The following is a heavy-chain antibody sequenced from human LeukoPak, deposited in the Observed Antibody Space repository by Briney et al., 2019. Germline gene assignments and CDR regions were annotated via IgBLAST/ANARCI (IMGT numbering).Heavy chain of an antibody. J-gene: IGHJ5*02. Sequence: SVKVSCKASGGTFSSYAISWVRQAPGQGLEWMGGIIPIFGTANYAQKFQGRVTITADKSTSTAYMELSSLRSEDTAVYCCAGEGGYYYGSGSPSDPWGQGTLVTVSS. CDR1: GGTFSSYA. V-gene: IGHV1-69*06. CDR2: IIPIFGTA. CDR3: AGEGGYYYGSGSPSDP. D-gene: IGHD3-10*01.